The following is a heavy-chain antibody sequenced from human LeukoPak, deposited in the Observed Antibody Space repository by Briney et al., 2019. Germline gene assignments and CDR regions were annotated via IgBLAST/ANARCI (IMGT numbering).Heavy chain of an antibody. CDR2: IYYSGST. Sequence: PSETLSLTCTVSGGSISSSSYYWGWIRQPPGKGLEWIGSIYYSGSTYYNPSLKSRVTISVDTSKNQFSLKLSSVTAADTAVYYCARLRCYGPLRGWGQGTLVTVSS. J-gene: IGHJ4*02. V-gene: IGHV4-39*01. CDR1: GGSISSSSYY. D-gene: IGHD2-15*01. CDR3: ARLRCYGPLRG.